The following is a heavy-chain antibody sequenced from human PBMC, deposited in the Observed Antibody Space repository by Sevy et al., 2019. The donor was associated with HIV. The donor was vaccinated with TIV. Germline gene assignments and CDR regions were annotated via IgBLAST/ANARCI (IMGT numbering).Heavy chain of an antibody. V-gene: IGHV3-30*04. CDR2: TSYDGSHK. CDR3: ARGENDDEFFQY. J-gene: IGHJ1*01. Sequence: GGSLRLSCTVSGFILSNFAMHWVRQAPGKGLEWVAVTSYDGSHKYYAHSVKGRFTVSRDNSRNILSLEMSSLTRDDTAVYYCARGENDDEFFQYWGQGPLVTVSS. D-gene: IGHD1-26*01. CDR1: GFILSNFA.